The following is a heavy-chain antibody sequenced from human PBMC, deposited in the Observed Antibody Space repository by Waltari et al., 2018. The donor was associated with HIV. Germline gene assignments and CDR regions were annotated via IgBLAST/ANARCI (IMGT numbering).Heavy chain of an antibody. J-gene: IGHJ4*02. V-gene: IGHV3-23*01. D-gene: IGHD1-26*01. CDR2: ISESGDNR. CDR1: GFTFSSYA. CDR3: SLGKIFDY. Sequence: EVQLLESGGGLVQPGGSLRLSCAASGFTFSSYAMGWVRQAPGKGLGWVSSISESGDNRYYADSVKGRFTVSRDNSKNTLYLQVNNLRAEDTAVYYCSLGKIFDYWGQGTLVTVSS.